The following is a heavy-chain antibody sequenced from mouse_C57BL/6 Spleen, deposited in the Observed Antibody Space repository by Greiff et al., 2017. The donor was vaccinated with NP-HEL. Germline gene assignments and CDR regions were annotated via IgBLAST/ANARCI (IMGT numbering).Heavy chain of an antibody. CDR1: GFTFSDYG. J-gene: IGHJ4*01. V-gene: IGHV5-17*01. D-gene: IGHD2-4*01. Sequence: EVQLVESGGGLVKPGGSLKLSCAASGFTFSDYGMHWVRQAPEKGLEWVAYISSGSSTIYYADTVKGRFTISRDNAKNTLFLQMTSLRSEDTAMYYCAREIYYDYLYYYAMDYWGQGTSVTVSS. CDR2: ISSGSSTI. CDR3: AREIYYDYLYYYAMDY.